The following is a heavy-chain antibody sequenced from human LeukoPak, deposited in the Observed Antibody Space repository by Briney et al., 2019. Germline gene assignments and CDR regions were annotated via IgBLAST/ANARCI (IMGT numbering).Heavy chain of an antibody. D-gene: IGHD3-10*01. CDR3: ARGYYDSGSYSSFDY. Sequence: PGGSLRLSCAASGFTFSDYYMSWIRQAPGQGLERVSYISTSSSYTNYADSVKGRFTISRDNARNSLYLQMNSLRADDTAVYYCARGYYDSGSYSSFDYWGQGTLVTVSS. CDR2: ISTSSSYT. CDR1: GFTFSDYY. V-gene: IGHV3-11*05. J-gene: IGHJ4*02.